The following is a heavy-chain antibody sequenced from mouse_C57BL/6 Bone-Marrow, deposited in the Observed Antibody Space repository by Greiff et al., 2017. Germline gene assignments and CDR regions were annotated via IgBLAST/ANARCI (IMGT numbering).Heavy chain of an antibody. V-gene: IGHV1-54*01. CDR2: INPGSGGT. CDR1: GYAFTNYL. Sequence: VQLQQSGAELVRPGTSVKVSCKASGYAFTNYLIEWVKQRPGQGLEWIGVINPGSGGTNDKEKFKGKATRTADKSSSTAYRQLSSLTSEDSAGYVCARPSKGYFDVWGTGTTVTVSS. J-gene: IGHJ1*03. CDR3: ARPSKGYFDV.